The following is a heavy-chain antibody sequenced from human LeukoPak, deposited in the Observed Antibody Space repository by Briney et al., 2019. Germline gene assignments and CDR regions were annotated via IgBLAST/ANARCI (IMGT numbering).Heavy chain of an antibody. J-gene: IGHJ4*02. CDR1: GGSISSGDYY. CDR2: IYYSGST. Sequence: SETLSLTCTVSGGSISSGDYYWSWIRQPPGKGLEWIGYIYYSGSTYYNPSLKSRVTISVDTSKNQFPLKLSSVTAADTAVYYCARGSGYYGSGRQKNYFDYWGQGTLVTVSS. CDR3: ARGSGYYGSGRQKNYFDY. D-gene: IGHD3-10*01. V-gene: IGHV4-30-4*08.